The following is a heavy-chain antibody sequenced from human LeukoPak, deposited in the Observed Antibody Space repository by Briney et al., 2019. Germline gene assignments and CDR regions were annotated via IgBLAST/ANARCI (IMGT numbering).Heavy chain of an antibody. CDR2: ISGSGGST. V-gene: IGHV3-23*01. Sequence: GGSLRLSCAASGFTFSSYAMSWVRQAPGKGLEWVSAISGSGGSTYYADSVKGRFTISRDNSKNTLYLQMNSLRADDTAVYYCAKGYCSGGSCYSDYYYYYMDVWGKGTTVTVSS. D-gene: IGHD2-15*01. CDR3: AKGYCSGGSCYSDYYYYYMDV. J-gene: IGHJ6*03. CDR1: GFTFSSYA.